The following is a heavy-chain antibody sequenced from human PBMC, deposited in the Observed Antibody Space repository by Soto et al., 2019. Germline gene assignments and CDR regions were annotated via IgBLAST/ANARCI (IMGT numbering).Heavy chain of an antibody. J-gene: IGHJ4*02. CDR2: ITDTGVST. CDR1: GFPFYTYA. Sequence: SLRLSCTASGFPFYTYAMTWVRQAPGKGLEWVSSITDTGVSTYYAASVKGRFTVSRDNSKNTLYLQMNSLRTDDSAVYYCAKDTPVVMFLFDSWGRGTLVTVSS. D-gene: IGHD2-15*01. V-gene: IGHV3-23*01. CDR3: AKDTPVVMFLFDS.